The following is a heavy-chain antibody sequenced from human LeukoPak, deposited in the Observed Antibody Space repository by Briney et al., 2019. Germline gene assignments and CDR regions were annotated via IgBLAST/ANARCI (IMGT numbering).Heavy chain of an antibody. CDR2: INPNSAGT. D-gene: IGHD2-21*02. CDR3: ARWGDIVVVTANDY. Sequence: ASVKVSCKASGYTFTGYYMHWVRQAPGQGLEWMGRINPNSAGTNYAQKFQGRVTMTRDTSISTAYMELSRLRSDDTAVYYCARWGDIVVVTANDYWGQGTLVTVSS. CDR1: GYTFTGYY. V-gene: IGHV1-2*06. J-gene: IGHJ4*02.